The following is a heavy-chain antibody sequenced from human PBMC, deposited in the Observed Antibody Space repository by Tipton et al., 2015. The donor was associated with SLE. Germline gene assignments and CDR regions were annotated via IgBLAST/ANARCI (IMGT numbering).Heavy chain of an antibody. V-gene: IGHV4-39*07. D-gene: IGHD6-19*01. CDR3: ASWSPERTSGWSRFDY. CDR1: GGSISSSSYY. CDR2: IYYSGST. J-gene: IGHJ4*02. Sequence: LRLSCTVSGGSISSSSYYWGWIRQPPGKGLEWIGSIYYSGSTYYNPSLKSRVTISVDTSKNQFSLKLNSVTAADTAVYYCASWSPERTSGWSRFDYWGQGTLVTASS.